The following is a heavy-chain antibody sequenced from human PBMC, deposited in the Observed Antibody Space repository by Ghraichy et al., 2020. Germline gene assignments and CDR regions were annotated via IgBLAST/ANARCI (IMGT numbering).Heavy chain of an antibody. D-gene: IGHD3-16*01. V-gene: IGHV3-33*01. CDR1: GFTFSSYG. Sequence: GGSLRLSCAASGFTFSSYGMHWVRQAPGKGLEWVAVIWYDGSNKYYADSVKGRFTISRDNSKNTLYLQMNSLRAEDTAVYYCAREITFGGSTTPLEYWGQGILVTVSS. J-gene: IGHJ4*02. CDR2: IWYDGSNK. CDR3: AREITFGGSTTPLEY.